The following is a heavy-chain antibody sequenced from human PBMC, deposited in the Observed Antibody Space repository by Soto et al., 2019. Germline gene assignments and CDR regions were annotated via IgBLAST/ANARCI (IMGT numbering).Heavy chain of an antibody. CDR1: GGSISSYY. Sequence: PSETLSLTCTVSGGSISSYYWSWIRQPPGKGLEWIGYIYYSGSTNYNPSLKSRVTISVDTSKNQFSLKLSSVTAADTAVYYCARLGRGYSYSINYWGQGTLVTVSS. V-gene: IGHV4-59*12. CDR2: IYYSGST. J-gene: IGHJ4*02. D-gene: IGHD5-18*01. CDR3: ARLGRGYSYSINY.